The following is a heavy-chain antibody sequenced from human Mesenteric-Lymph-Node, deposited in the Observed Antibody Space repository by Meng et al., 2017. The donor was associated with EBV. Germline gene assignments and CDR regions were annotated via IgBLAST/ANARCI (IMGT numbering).Heavy chain of an antibody. J-gene: IGHJ4*02. CDR2: INTNTGNP. Sequence: VHLVQCGFEVKRPGSSVKVSCKGSGYTGSNYSMMWVRQAPGRGHEWRGWINTNTGNPTYAQGFTGRFVFYLDTSVSSAYLKIMNVKAEDTDVYDCARGWYGGEADGDSWGQGTLVTVSS. CDR3: ARGWYGGEADGDS. V-gene: IGHV7-4-1*02. CDR1: GYTGSNYS. D-gene: IGHD3-10*01.